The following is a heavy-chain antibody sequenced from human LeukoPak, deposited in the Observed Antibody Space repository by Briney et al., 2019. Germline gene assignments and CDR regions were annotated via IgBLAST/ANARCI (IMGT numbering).Heavy chain of an antibody. D-gene: IGHD2-21*02. CDR1: GYMFNDYY. Sequence: ASVKVSCKASGYMFNDYYLHWVRQAPGQGLEWMGWINPNSGGIKYAQKFQGRVTMTRDTSITTAYMELSRPTSDDTAVYFCATDCGGDCYSRYWGQGTLVTVSS. J-gene: IGHJ4*02. CDR3: ATDCGGDCYSRY. CDR2: INPNSGGI. V-gene: IGHV1-2*02.